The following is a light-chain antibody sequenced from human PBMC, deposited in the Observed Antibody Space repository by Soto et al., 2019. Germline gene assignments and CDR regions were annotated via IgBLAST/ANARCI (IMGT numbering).Light chain of an antibody. CDR3: ETWDDSLNGPV. CDR1: SSNIGSNV. CDR2: SNN. Sequence: QSVLTQPPSASGTPGQRVTISCSGGSSNIGSNVVNRYQQLPGTAPKLLIYSNNQRPSGVPDRFSGSKSGTSASLAISGLQSEDEADYYCETWDDSLNGPVFGGGTKLTVL. V-gene: IGLV1-44*01. J-gene: IGLJ3*02.